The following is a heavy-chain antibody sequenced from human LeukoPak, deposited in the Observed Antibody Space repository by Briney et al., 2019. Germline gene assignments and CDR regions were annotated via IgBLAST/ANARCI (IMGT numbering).Heavy chain of an antibody. D-gene: IGHD7-27*01. CDR1: GGSISTYY. Sequence: SETLSLTCTVSGGSISTYYWSWIRQPPGKKLEWIGHVYNSGSTNYNPSLKSRATISMDTSKNQFSLQVSTVTAADTAVYYCARGSGRYYFYGIDVWGQGTTVTVSS. CDR3: ARGSGRYYFYGIDV. V-gene: IGHV4-59*01. CDR2: VYNSGST. J-gene: IGHJ6*02.